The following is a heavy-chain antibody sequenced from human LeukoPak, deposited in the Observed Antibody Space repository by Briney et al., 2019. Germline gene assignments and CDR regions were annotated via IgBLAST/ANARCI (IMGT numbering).Heavy chain of an antibody. CDR1: GFTFSSYG. J-gene: IGHJ4*02. Sequence: GGSLRLSCAASGFTFSSYGLHWVRQAPGKGLEGVAFISYDGSNKYYADSVKGRFTITRDNSKNTLYLQMNSLRAEDTAVYYCAKERYRNGEIFDYWGQGTLVTVSS. CDR3: AKERYRNGEIFDY. V-gene: IGHV3-30*18. D-gene: IGHD5-18*01. CDR2: ISYDGSNK.